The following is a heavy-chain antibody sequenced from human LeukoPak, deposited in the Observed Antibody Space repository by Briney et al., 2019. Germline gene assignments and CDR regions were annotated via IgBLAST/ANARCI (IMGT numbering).Heavy chain of an antibody. CDR3: ARHSWTAAAGFKYNWFDP. Sequence: GESLKISCKASGYSFTSYWIGWVRQMPGKGLEWMGFIYPADSNTKYSPSFQGQVTISADKSISTAYLQWSSLKASDTAMYYCARHSWTAAAGFKYNWFDPWGQGTLVTVSS. D-gene: IGHD6-13*01. CDR2: IYPADSNT. CDR1: GYSFTSYW. V-gene: IGHV5-51*01. J-gene: IGHJ5*02.